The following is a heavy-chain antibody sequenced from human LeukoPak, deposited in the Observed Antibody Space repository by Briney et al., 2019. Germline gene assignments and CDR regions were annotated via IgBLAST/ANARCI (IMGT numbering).Heavy chain of an antibody. Sequence: GESLKISCKGSGYSFTSYWIGWVRQMPGKGLEWLGIIYPDDSRTRYSPSFQGQVTMSVDESISTAYLQWSSLKASDTAMYYCARPSYGASDYWGQGTLVTVSS. D-gene: IGHD4-17*01. CDR1: GYSFTSYW. CDR2: IYPDDSRT. J-gene: IGHJ4*02. CDR3: ARPSYGASDY. V-gene: IGHV5-51*01.